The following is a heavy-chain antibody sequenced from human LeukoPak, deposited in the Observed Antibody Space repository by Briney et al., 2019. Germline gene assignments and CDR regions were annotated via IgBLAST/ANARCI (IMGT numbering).Heavy chain of an antibody. CDR1: GFTFSSYA. CDR2: ISGSGGST. D-gene: IGHD3-10*01. CDR3: AKDLGWFGELSPYYFDY. Sequence: PGGSLRLSCAASGFTFSSYAMSWVRQAPGKGLEWVSAISGSGGSTYYADSVKGRLTISRDNSKNTLYLQMNSLRAEDTAVYYCAKDLGWFGELSPYYFDYWGQGTLVTVSS. J-gene: IGHJ4*02. V-gene: IGHV3-23*01.